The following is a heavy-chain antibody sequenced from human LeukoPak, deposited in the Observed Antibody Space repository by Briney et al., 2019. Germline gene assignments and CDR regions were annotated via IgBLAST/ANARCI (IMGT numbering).Heavy chain of an antibody. CDR1: GYTFTSYY. Sequence: ASVKVSCKASGYTFTSYYMHWVRQAPGQGLEWMGIISPSGGSTNYAQNFQGRVTMTRDMSTSTVYMELSSLRSDDTAVYYCARDSRPYCSGGSCYSGFDPWGQGTLVTVSS. V-gene: IGHV1-46*01. D-gene: IGHD2-15*01. CDR3: ARDSRPYCSGGSCYSGFDP. J-gene: IGHJ5*02. CDR2: ISPSGGST.